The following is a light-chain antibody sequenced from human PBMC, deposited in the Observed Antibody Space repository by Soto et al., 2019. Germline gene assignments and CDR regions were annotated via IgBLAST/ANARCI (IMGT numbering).Light chain of an antibody. CDR3: LLSYYAARV. CDR2: DTS. J-gene: IGLJ2*01. V-gene: IGLV7-46*01. Sequence: QAVVTQEPSLTVSPGGTVTLTCGSSTGAVTSNHHPYWFQQKAGQAPRTLIYDTSNKHSWTPARFSGSLLGDKAALTLSGAPPEEEAQDFFLLSYYAARVFGGGTKVTVL. CDR1: TGAVTSNHH.